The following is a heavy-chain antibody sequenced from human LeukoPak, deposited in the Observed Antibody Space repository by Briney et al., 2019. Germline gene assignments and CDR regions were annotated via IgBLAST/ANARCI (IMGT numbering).Heavy chain of an antibody. CDR1: GGSFSGYY. CDR3: ARVADWFDP. CDR2: INHSGST. V-gene: IGHV4-34*01. Sequence: SETLSLTCAVYGGSFSGYYWSWVRQPPGKGLEWIGEINHSGSTNYNPSLKSRVTISVDTSKNQFSLKLSSVTAADTAVYYCARVADWFDPWGQGTLVTVSS. J-gene: IGHJ5*02.